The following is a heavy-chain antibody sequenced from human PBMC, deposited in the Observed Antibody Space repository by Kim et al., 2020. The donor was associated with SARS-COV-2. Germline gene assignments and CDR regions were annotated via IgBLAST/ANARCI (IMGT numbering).Heavy chain of an antibody. CDR2: YN. V-gene: IGHV6-1*01. J-gene: IGHJ5*02. D-gene: IGHD6-19*01. CDR3: ARVEVAAYST. Sequence: YNDYAVSVKSRITINPDTSKNQFSLQLNSVTPEDTAVYYCARVEVAAYSTWGQGTLVTVSS.